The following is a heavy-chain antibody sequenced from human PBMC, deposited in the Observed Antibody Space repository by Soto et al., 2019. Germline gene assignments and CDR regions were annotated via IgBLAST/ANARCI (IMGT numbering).Heavy chain of an antibody. V-gene: IGHV3-30-3*01. CDR2: ISYDGSNK. J-gene: IGHJ4*02. CDR3: ASTYLAVAGPFDY. Sequence: GGSLRLSCAASGFTFSSYAMHWVRQAPGKGLEWVAVISYDGSNKYYADSVKGRFTISRDNSKNTLYLQMNSLRAEDTAVYYCASTYLAVAGPFDYWGQGTLVTVSS. CDR1: GFTFSSYA. D-gene: IGHD6-13*01.